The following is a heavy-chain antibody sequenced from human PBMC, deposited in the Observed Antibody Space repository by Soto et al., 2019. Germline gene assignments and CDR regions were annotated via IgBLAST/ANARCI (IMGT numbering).Heavy chain of an antibody. Sequence: QVHLVQSGAEVKKPGASVKVSCKGSGYAFTTYGITWVRQAPGQGLEWMGWISAHNGNTNYAQKLQGRVTVTRETSTRTDYMELRSLRSDDTAVYYCARGRYGDYWGQGALVTVS. J-gene: IGHJ4*02. CDR1: GYAFTTYG. CDR2: ISAHNGNT. CDR3: ARGRYGDY. V-gene: IGHV1-18*01. D-gene: IGHD1-1*01.